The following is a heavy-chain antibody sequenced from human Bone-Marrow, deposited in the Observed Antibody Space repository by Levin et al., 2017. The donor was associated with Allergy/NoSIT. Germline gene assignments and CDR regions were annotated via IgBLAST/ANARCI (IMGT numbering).Heavy chain of an antibody. CDR3: ARDRRSGIPDWNFDY. D-gene: IGHD3/OR15-3a*01. CDR2: INPNSGGT. V-gene: IGHV1-2*02. J-gene: IGHJ4*02. CDR1: GYTFTGYY. Sequence: GASVKVSCKASGYTFTGYYMHWVRQAPGQGLEWMGWINPNSGGTNYAQKFQGRVTMTRDTSISTAYMELSRLRSDDTAVYYCARDRRSGIPDWNFDYWGQGTLVTVSS.